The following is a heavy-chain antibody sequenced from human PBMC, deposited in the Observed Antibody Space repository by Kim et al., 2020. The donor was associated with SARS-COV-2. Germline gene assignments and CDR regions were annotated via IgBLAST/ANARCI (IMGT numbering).Heavy chain of an antibody. CDR1: EFTFRTYS. Sequence: GGSLRLSCVASEFTFRTYSMNWVRQAPGKGLEWVSYISSLNTIYYADSVKGRFTISRDDAKNSLFLQMNSLRDEDTAVYYCARGFRLTAAAQSYWYFDLGRRGTLLTVSS. CDR3: ARGFRLTAAAQSYWYFDL. CDR2: ISSLNTI. V-gene: IGHV3-48*02. J-gene: IGHJ2*01. D-gene: IGHD6-25*01.